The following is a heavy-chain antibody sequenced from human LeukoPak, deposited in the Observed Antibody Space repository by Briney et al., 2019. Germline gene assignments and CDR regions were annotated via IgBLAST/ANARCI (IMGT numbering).Heavy chain of an antibody. CDR2: INPNSGGT. CDR3: ARPMGELPSFDI. D-gene: IGHD3-16*01. J-gene: IGHJ3*02. Sequence: ASVKVSCKXSGYTFTGYYMHWVRQAPGQGLEWMGWINPNSGGTNYSQKFQGRVTMTRDTSISTAYMELSRLRSDDTAVYYCARPMGELPSFDIWGQGTMVTVSS. CDR1: GYTFTGYY. V-gene: IGHV1-2*02.